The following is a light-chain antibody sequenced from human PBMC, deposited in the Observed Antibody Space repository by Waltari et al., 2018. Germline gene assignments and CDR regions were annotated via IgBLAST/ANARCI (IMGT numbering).Light chain of an antibody. CDR3: QMWDSSPYWL. CDR2: DDS. J-gene: IGLJ3*02. V-gene: IGLV3-21*02. Sequence: SYVLTQPPSVSVAPGQTARIRCAGNYIGIKSVHWYQMRAGPAPVLVVYDDSDRPSGIPERFSGSKSGDTATLITSRVEAGDEADYYCQMWDSSPYWLFGGGTKLTVL. CDR1: YIGIKS.